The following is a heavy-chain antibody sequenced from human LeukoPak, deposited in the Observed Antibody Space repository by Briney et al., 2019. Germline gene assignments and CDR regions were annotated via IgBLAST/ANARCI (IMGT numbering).Heavy chain of an antibody. CDR3: AREGRRRQFDY. Sequence: PSETLSLTCTVSGGSISSYYWSWIRQPPGKGLEWIGYIYYSGSTNYNPSLKSRVTISVDTSKNQFSLKLSSVTAADTAVYYCAREGRRRQFDYWGQGTLVTVSS. CDR1: GGSISSYY. V-gene: IGHV4-59*01. J-gene: IGHJ4*02. CDR2: IYYSGST.